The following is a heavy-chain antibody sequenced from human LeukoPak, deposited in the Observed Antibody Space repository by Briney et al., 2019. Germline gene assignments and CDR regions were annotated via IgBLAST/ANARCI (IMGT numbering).Heavy chain of an antibody. CDR3: ARFAGAPGYFDY. Sequence: EASVKVSCKASGYTFTGYYMHWVRQAPGQGLEWMGWIDPNSGGTNYAQKFQGRVTMTRDTSISTAYMELSRLRSDDTAVYYCARFAGAPGYFDYWGQGTLVTVSS. J-gene: IGHJ4*02. D-gene: IGHD7-27*01. CDR2: IDPNSGGT. CDR1: GYTFTGYY. V-gene: IGHV1-2*02.